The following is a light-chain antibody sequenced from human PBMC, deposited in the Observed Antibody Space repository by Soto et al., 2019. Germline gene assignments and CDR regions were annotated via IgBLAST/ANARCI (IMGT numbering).Light chain of an antibody. CDR2: AAS. V-gene: IGKV1-39*01. CDR1: QTINTY. CDR3: QHSYDTPGA. J-gene: IGKJ1*01. Sequence: DIQMTQSPSSLSASVGDRVTITCRASQTINTYLNWYQQKPGKAPKLLIYAASTLQIGVPSRFSGSVSGTEFTLTITNLQAEDFATYYYQHSYDTPGAFGQGTKLEIK.